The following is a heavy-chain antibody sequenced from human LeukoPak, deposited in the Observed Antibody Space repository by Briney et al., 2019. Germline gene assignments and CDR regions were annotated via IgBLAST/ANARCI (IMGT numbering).Heavy chain of an antibody. CDR3: ARGGGVDILTGFQY. Sequence: GASVNVSCKASGGTFTNYAINWVRQAPGQGLEWMGKIIPILDETNYAQKFQGRVTITADQSTSTAYMELSSLRSEDTAVDYCARGGGVDILTGFQYWGQGTLVTVSS. J-gene: IGHJ4*02. CDR2: IIPILDET. D-gene: IGHD3-9*01. CDR1: GGTFTNYA. V-gene: IGHV1-69*04.